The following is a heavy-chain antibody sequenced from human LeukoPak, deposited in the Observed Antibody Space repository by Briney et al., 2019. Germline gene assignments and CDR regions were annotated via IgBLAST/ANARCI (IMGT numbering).Heavy chain of an antibody. CDR2: INHSGST. D-gene: IGHD5-18*01. CDR3: ARATRGYGGSKFDY. V-gene: IGHV4-34*01. CDR1: GGSFSGYY. Sequence: SETLSLTCAVYGGSFSGYYWSWIRQPPGKGLEWIGEINHSGSTNYNPSLKSRVTISVDTSKNQFSLKLSSVTAADTAVYYCARATRGYGGSKFDYWGQGTLVTVSS. J-gene: IGHJ4*02.